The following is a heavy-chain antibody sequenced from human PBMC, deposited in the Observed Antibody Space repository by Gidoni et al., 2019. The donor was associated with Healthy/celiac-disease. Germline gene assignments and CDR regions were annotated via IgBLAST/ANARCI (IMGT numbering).Heavy chain of an antibody. V-gene: IGHV4-59*01. CDR2: IYYSGST. D-gene: IGHD1-1*01. CDR1: GGSISSYY. CDR3: ARNVYFDY. J-gene: IGHJ4*02. Sequence: QVQLQESGPGLVKPSETLSLTCPVSGGSISSYYWSWIRQPPGKGLEWIGYIYYSGSTNYNPSLKSRVTISVDTSKNQFSLKLSSVTAADTAVYYCARNVYFDYWGQGTLVTVSS.